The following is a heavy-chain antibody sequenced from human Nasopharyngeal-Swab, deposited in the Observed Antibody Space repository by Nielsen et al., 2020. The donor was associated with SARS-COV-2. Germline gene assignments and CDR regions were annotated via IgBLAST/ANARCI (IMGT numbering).Heavy chain of an antibody. V-gene: IGHV3-74*01. CDR2: IDTDGAIT. Sequence: GESLKISCAASGFTFSNYWMYWVRHTPGKGLVGVSLIDTDGAITNYADSVKGRFTISRDNAKNTLYLQMNSLRADDTAVYYCARDVGGRDNYWGQGALVTVSS. CDR3: ARDVGGRDNY. D-gene: IGHD2-15*01. CDR1: GFTFSNYW. J-gene: IGHJ4*02.